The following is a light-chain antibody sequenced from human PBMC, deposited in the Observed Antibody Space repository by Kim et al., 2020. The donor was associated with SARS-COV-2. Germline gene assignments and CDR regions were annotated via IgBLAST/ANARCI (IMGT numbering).Light chain of an antibody. J-gene: IGKJ5*01. CDR2: EVF. Sequence: ASISCKSSQSLLHSDVKTYLFWYLQKPGQPPQLLIYEVFNRFSGVPDRFSGSGSGTDFTLKISRVEAEDVGVYYCRQGTQLPFAFGQGTRLEIK. CDR1: QSLLHSDVKTY. CDR3: RQGTQLPFA. V-gene: IGKV2D-29*01.